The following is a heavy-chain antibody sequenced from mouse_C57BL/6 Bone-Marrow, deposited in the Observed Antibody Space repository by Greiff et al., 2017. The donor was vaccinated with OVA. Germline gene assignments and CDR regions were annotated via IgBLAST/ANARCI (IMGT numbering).Heavy chain of an antibody. CDR2: IRSKSNNYAT. Sequence: EVKVVESGGGLVQPKGSLKLSCAASGFSFNTYAMNWVRQAPGKGLEWVARIRSKSNNYATYYADSVKDRFTISRDDSESMLYLQMNNLKTEDTAMYYCVRHRTGTFDYWGQGTTLTVSS. V-gene: IGHV10-1*01. CDR1: GFSFNTYA. CDR3: VRHRTGTFDY. J-gene: IGHJ2*01. D-gene: IGHD4-1*01.